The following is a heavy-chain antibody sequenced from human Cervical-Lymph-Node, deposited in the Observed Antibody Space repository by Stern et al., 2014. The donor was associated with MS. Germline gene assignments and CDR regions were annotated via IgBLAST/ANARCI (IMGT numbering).Heavy chain of an antibody. CDR3: ARDRGSHSDY. CDR2: ISTDTGGA. CDR1: GYSFTAYF. V-gene: IGHV1-2*02. Sequence: VQLVQSGAEVKKPGASVKVSCKASGYSFTAYFIHWVRQAPGQGLEWMGWISTDTGGANYAQRFQGRVTMTRYTSISSTYMELSRLRSDDTAVYYCARDRGSHSDYWGQGTLVTVSS. J-gene: IGHJ4*02. D-gene: IGHD1-26*01.